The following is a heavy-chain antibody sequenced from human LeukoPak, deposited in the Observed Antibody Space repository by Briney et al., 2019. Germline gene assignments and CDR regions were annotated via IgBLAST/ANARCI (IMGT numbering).Heavy chain of an antibody. CDR2: INLNSGGT. CDR1: GYIFTDYY. V-gene: IGHV1-2*02. Sequence: ASVKVSCKASGYIFTDYYMHWVRQAPRQGLEWMGWINLNSGGTNYAQKFQGRVTLTRDTSINTAYMELSRLRSDDTAEYYCAAWAGGNAAVALFDYWGQGSLVAVSP. J-gene: IGHJ4*02. D-gene: IGHD6-13*01. CDR3: AAWAGGNAAVALFDY.